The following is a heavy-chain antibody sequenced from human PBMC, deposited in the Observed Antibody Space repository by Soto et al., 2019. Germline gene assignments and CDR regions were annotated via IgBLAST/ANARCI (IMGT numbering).Heavy chain of an antibody. CDR1: GYTFTNYA. CDR2: INAGNGNT. J-gene: IGHJ4*02. Sequence: ASVKVSCKASGYTFTNYAMQWVRQAPGQRLEWMGWINAGNGNTKYSQKFQGRVTITRDTSASTAYMELSSLRSEDTAVYYCARVSGYYLPDYWGQGTLVHRLL. CDR3: ARVSGYYLPDY. D-gene: IGHD5-12*01. V-gene: IGHV1-3*01.